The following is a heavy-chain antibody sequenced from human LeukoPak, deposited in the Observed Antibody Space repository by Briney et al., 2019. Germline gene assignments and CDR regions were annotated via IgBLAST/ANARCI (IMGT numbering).Heavy chain of an antibody. V-gene: IGHV3-21*01. CDR1: GFTFSSYS. D-gene: IGHD4-17*01. CDR3: ARGPHAYASCFDY. CDR2: ISSSSSYI. J-gene: IGHJ4*02. Sequence: GGSLRLSCAASGFTFSSYSMNWVRQAPGKGLEWVSSISSSSSYIYYADSVKGRFTISRDNAKNSLYLQMNSLRAEDTAVYYCARGPHAYASCFDYWGQGTLVTVSS.